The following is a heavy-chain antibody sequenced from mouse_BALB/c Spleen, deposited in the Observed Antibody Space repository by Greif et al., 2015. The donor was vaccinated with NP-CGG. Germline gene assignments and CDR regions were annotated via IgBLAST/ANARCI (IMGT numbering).Heavy chain of an antibody. V-gene: IGHV14-3*02. CDR2: IDPANGNT. CDR3: ASYYYGSSQFAY. CDR1: GFNVKDTY. D-gene: IGHD1-1*01. Sequence: EVKLMESGAELVKPGASVKLSCTASGFNVKDTYMHWVKQRPEQGLEWIGRIDPANGNTKYDPKFQGKATITADTSSNTAYLQLSSRTSEDTAVYYCASYYYGSSQFAYWGQGTLVTVSA. J-gene: IGHJ3*01.